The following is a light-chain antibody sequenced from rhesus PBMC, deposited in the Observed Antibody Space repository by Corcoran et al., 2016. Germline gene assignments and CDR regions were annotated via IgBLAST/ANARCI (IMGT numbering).Light chain of an antibody. Sequence: DIQMTQSPSSLSASVGDRVTITCRASENVNNYLHWYQQKPGKAPKFLIYKASTLQSGVPSRFSGSGSETDFTLPISSLPPEDFATYSCQHSYGTPYSFGQGTKVEIK. CDR3: QHSYGTPYS. J-gene: IGKJ2*01. V-gene: IGKV1-74*01. CDR1: ENVNNY. CDR2: KAS.